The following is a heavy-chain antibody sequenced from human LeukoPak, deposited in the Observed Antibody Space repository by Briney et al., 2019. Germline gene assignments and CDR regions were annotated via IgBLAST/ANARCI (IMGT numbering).Heavy chain of an antibody. D-gene: IGHD5/OR15-5a*01. CDR2: IGAGGTFT. Sequence: GGSLILSCTASGFTFSSYAMNWVRQAPGKGLEWVSGIGAGGTFTYYADSVKGRFTISRDNAKNSLYLQMNSLRDEDTALYYCARDVFYAFDIWGLGTVVTVSS. J-gene: IGHJ3*02. CDR3: ARDVFYAFDI. CDR1: GFTFSSYA. V-gene: IGHV3-48*02.